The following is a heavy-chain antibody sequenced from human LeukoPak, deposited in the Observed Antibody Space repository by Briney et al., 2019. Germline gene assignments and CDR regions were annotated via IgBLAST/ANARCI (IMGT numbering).Heavy chain of an antibody. CDR1: GYTFANYG. Sequence: ASVKVSCKASGYTFANYGIIWVRQAPGQGLEWMGWISAYNGNTNYAQKLQGRVTMTTDTSTTTAYMELRSLRSDDTAVYCCARDGVTHPYYFDYWGQGTLVTVSS. D-gene: IGHD3-10*01. J-gene: IGHJ4*02. CDR3: ARDGVTHPYYFDY. V-gene: IGHV1-18*01. CDR2: ISAYNGNT.